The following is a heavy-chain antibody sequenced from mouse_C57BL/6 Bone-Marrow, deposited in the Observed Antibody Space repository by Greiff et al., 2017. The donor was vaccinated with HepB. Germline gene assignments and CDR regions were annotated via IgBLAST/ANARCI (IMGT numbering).Heavy chain of an antibody. CDR3: AKSASGMVTTPFDY. CDR2: IYIGNGYT. Sequence: VQLKESGAELVRPGSSVKMSCKTSGYTFTSYGINWVKQRPGQGLEWIGYIYIGNGYTEYNEKFKGKATLTSDTSSSTAYMQLSSLTSEDSAIYFCAKSASGMVTTPFDYWGQGTTLTVSS. D-gene: IGHD2-2*01. CDR1: GYTFTSYG. J-gene: IGHJ2*01. V-gene: IGHV1-58*01.